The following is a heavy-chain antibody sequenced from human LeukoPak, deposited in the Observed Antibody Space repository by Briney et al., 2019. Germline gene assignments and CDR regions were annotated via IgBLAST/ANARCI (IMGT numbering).Heavy chain of an antibody. Sequence: GGSLRLSCAASGFTFSSYSMNWVRQAPGKGLEWTSYIGISSGNTKYADSVKGRFTISGDKAKNSVYLQMNSLRVEDTAVYYCARDTKYAFDNWGQGTLVTVSS. D-gene: IGHD2-2*01. V-gene: IGHV3-48*01. CDR1: GFTFSSYS. CDR3: ARDTKYAFDN. J-gene: IGHJ4*02. CDR2: IGISSGNT.